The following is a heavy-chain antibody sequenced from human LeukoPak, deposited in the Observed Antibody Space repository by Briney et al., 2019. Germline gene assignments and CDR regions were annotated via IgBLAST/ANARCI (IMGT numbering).Heavy chain of an antibody. CDR1: GYTFTSYA. CDR3: AREEDWAAATAAFDY. CDR2: INTNTGNP. J-gene: IGHJ4*02. D-gene: IGHD6-13*01. V-gene: IGHV7-4-1*02. Sequence: ASVKVSCKASGYTFTSYAMNWVRQAPGQGLEWMGWINTNTGNPTYAQGFTGRFVFSSDTSVTTAYLQISGLKVDDTAVYYCAREEDWAAATAAFDYWGQGTLVTVSS.